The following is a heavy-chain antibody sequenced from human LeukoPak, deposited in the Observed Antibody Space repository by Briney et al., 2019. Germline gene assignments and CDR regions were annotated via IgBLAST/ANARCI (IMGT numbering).Heavy chain of an antibody. J-gene: IGHJ4*02. D-gene: IGHD3-10*01. Sequence: SGGSLRLSCAASGFTFSSYGMHWVRQAPGKGLEWVSAISGSGDSTYYADSVKGRFTISRDNSKNTLYLQMNSLRVEDTAVYYCAKDRGIISDYWGQGTLVTVSS. CDR3: AKDRGIISDY. CDR1: GFTFSSYG. V-gene: IGHV3-23*01. CDR2: ISGSGDST.